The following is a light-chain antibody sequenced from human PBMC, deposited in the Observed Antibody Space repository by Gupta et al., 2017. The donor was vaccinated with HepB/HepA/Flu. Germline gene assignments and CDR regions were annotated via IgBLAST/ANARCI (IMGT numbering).Light chain of an antibody. CDR2: KAS. V-gene: IGKV1-5*03. Sequence: DIQMTQSPSTLSASVGDRVTITCRASQSIISWLAWYQQKPGKAPKLMIYKASRVESGVPSRFSGSGYGTEFTLTRSSRQNDDFANYYGQYDKNYRRFGQGTKLEIK. CDR1: QSIISW. J-gene: IGKJ1*01. CDR3: QYDKNYRR.